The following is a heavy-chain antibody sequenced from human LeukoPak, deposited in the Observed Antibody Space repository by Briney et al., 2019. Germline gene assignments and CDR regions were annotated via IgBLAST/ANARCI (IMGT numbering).Heavy chain of an antibody. CDR2: IWYDGSNK. J-gene: IGHJ3*02. D-gene: IGHD3-22*01. CDR1: GFTFSSYG. V-gene: IGHV3-33*01. CDR3: AREHGYYDSSGYPSAGFHAFDI. Sequence: PGGSLRLSCAASGFTFSSYGMHWVRQAPGKGLEWVAVIWYDGSNKYYADSVKGRFTISRDNSKNTLYLQMNSLRAEDTAVYYCAREHGYYDSSGYPSAGFHAFDIWGQGTRVTVSS.